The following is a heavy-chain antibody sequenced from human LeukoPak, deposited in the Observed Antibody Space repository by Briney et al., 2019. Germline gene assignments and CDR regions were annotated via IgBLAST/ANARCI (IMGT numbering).Heavy chain of an antibody. V-gene: IGHV4-59*08. CDR2: ISYSGST. J-gene: IGHJ4*02. CDR3: ARHKRAYSSGWYYFDY. Sequence: SETLSLTCTVSGGSISRYYWSWIRQPPGKGLEWIGYISYSGSTYYNPSLKSRVTISVDTSKNQFSLKLSSVTAADTAVYYCARHKRAYSSGWYYFDYWGQGTLVTVSS. CDR1: GGSISRYY. D-gene: IGHD6-19*01.